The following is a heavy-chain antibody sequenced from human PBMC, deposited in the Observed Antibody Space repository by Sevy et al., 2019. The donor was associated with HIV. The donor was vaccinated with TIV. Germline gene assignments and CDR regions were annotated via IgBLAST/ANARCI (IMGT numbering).Heavy chain of an antibody. J-gene: IGHJ4*02. V-gene: IGHV3-64D*08. Sequence: VGSLRLSCSASGFSFSSFALHWIRQAPGKGLEYVSGIGRHGAYTYYADSVRGRFAISRDNSKNNLYLQMTSLRPEDTAVYYCVKDLDCSGGSCSDPHYYFDYWGQGTQVTVSS. D-gene: IGHD2-15*01. CDR3: VKDLDCSGGSCSDPHYYFDY. CDR2: IGRHGAYT. CDR1: GFSFSSFA.